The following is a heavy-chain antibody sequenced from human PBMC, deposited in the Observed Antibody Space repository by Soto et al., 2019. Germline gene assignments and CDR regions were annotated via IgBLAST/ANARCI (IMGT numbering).Heavy chain of an antibody. D-gene: IGHD1-26*01. V-gene: IGHV6-1*01. Sequence: PSQTLSLTCVISGDTVSSNSATWNLIRQSPSRGLEWLGRTYYRSKWSNDYAVSVKSRIIINPDTSKNQFSLQLNSVTPEDTAVYYCARGFMGATMDWGQGTLVTVSS. CDR3: ARGFMGATMD. CDR2: TYYRSKWSN. CDR1: GDTVSSNSAT. J-gene: IGHJ4*02.